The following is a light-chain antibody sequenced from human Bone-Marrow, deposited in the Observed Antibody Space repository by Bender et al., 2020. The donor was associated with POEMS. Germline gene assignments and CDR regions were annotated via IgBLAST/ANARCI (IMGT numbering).Light chain of an antibody. Sequence: QSALTQPASVSGSPGQSITISCTGNITDVGTYNLVSWYQQHPGKAPQLMIYEVTKRPSGVSNRFSGSKSGNTASLTISGLQAEDEADYYCSSYTTSSTLEVFGGGTKLTVL. J-gene: IGLJ3*02. CDR2: EVT. CDR1: ITDVGTYNL. CDR3: SSYTTSSTLEV. V-gene: IGLV2-14*02.